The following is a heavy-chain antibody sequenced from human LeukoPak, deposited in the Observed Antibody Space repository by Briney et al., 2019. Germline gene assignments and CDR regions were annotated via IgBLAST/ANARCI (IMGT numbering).Heavy chain of an antibody. J-gene: IGHJ4*02. CDR3: ARETSHFDY. CDR1: GDSVSSNSAA. V-gene: IGHV6-1*01. CDR2: TYYRSKWYN. Sequence: SQTLSLTCVKSGDSVSSNSAAWIWIRQSPSRGLEWLGRTYYRSKWYNDYAVSVKSRITINPDTSKNQFFLQLNSVTPEDTAVYYCARETSHFDYWGQGTLVTVSS.